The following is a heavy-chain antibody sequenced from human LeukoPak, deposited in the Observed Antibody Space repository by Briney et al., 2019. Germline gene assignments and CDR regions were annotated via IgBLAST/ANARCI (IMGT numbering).Heavy chain of an antibody. CDR1: GGSFSGYY. D-gene: IGHD1-14*01. J-gene: IGHJ4*02. CDR3: ARDWEPFDY. Sequence: PSETLSLTCAVYGGSFSGYYWSWVRQAPGKGLEWVSVIYSGGSTYYADSVKGRFTISRDNSKNTLYLQMNSLRAEDTAVYYCARDWEPFDYWGQGTLVTVSS. CDR2: IYSGGST. V-gene: IGHV3-66*01.